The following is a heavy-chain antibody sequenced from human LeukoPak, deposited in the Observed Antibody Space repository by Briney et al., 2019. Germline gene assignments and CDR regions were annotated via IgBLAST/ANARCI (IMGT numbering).Heavy chain of an antibody. V-gene: IGHV3-74*01. CDR3: ASSLATNDAFDI. J-gene: IGHJ3*02. Sequence: PGGSLRVSCAASGVTPRRYWMHWVRRAPGKVLVWVSRIDPDGSTTTYADSVKGRFTISRDNAKNSLYLQMNSLRAEDTALYYCASSLATNDAFDIWGQGTMVTVSS. D-gene: IGHD2-8*01. CDR1: GVTPRRYW. CDR2: IDPDGSTT.